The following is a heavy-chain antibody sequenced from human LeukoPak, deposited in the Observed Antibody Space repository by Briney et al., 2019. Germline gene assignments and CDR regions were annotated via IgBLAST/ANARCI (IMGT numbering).Heavy chain of an antibody. D-gene: IGHD6-13*01. Sequence: SETLSLTCAVYGGSFSGYYWSWIRQPPGKGLEWIGEINHSGSTNYNPSLKSRVTISVDTSKNRFSLKLSSVTAAYTAVYYCARGLGSSSWYLHYYYYYMDVWGKGTTVTVSS. CDR1: GGSFSGYY. V-gene: IGHV4-34*01. CDR3: ARGLGSSSWYLHYYYYYMDV. CDR2: INHSGST. J-gene: IGHJ6*03.